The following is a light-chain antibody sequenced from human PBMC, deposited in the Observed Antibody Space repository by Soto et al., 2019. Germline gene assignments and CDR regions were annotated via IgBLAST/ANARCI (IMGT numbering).Light chain of an antibody. J-gene: IGLJ2*01. CDR3: QSYDSSLSGSGV. CDR1: SFNIGAGYD. CDR2: GNN. V-gene: IGLV1-40*01. Sequence: QSVLTQPPSVSGAPGQRVTISCTGSSFNIGAGYDVHWYQHLPGTAPKLLIYGNNNRPSGVPDRFSGSKSGTSASLAITGLQAEDEADYYCQSYDSSLSGSGVFGGGTKLTVL.